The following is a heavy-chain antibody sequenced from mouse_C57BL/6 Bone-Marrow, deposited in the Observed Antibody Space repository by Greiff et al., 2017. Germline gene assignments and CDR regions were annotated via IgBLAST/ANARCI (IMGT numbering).Heavy chain of an antibody. D-gene: IGHD3-3*01. CDR2: INPNNGGT. CDR1: GYTFTDYY. CDR3: ARTGEGPYYFDY. J-gene: IGHJ2*01. V-gene: IGHV1-26*01. Sequence: VQLQQSGPELVKPGASVKISCKASGYTFTDYYMNWVKQSHGKSLEWIGDINPNNGGTSYNQKFKGKATLTVDQSSSTAYMELRSLTSEDSAVYYCARTGEGPYYFDYWGQGTTLTVSS.